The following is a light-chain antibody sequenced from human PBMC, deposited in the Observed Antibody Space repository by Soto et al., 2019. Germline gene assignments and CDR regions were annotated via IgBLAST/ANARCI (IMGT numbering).Light chain of an antibody. J-gene: IGKJ1*01. CDR2: GAS. CDR1: QNIDIY. Sequence: DIHMTQSPSSLSASVGDTVTITCRASQNIDIYLNWYQQKPGKAPRVLISGASNLQSGVPSRFSGSGSGTEFTLTINGLQPDDFATYYCQHYQSYLWTFGQGTKVDIK. CDR3: QHYQSYLWT. V-gene: IGKV1-5*01.